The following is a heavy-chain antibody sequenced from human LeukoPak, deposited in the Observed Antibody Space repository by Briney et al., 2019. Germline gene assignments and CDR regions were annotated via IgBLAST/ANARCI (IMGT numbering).Heavy chain of an antibody. V-gene: IGHV4-4*07. Sequence: SETLSLTCTVSGGSISSYYGSWIRQPAGKGLECIGRIYTSGSTNYNPSLKSRVTMSVDTSKNQFSLKLSSVTAADTAVYYCAREAPLPAASQDSTGYYYYYGMDVWGQGTTVTVSS. D-gene: IGHD2-2*01. CDR3: AREAPLPAASQDSTGYYYYYGMDV. CDR2: IYTSGST. CDR1: GGSISSYY. J-gene: IGHJ6*02.